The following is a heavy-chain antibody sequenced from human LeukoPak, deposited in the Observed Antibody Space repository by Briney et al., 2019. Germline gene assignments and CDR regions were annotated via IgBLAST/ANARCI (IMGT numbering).Heavy chain of an antibody. Sequence: SETLSLTCTVSGGSISSYYWSWIRQPPGKGLEWIGYIYYSGSTNYNPSLKSRVTISVDTSKNQFSLKLSSVTAADTAVYYCAKLRERRYQLLWLDYWGQGTLVTVSS. D-gene: IGHD2-2*01. CDR2: IYYSGST. J-gene: IGHJ4*02. V-gene: IGHV4-59*01. CDR3: AKLRERRYQLLWLDY. CDR1: GGSISSYY.